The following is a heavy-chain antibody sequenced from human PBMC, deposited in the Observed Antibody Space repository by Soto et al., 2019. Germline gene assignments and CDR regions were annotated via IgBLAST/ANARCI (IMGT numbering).Heavy chain of an antibody. CDR2: INPSGGST. J-gene: IGHJ6*02. V-gene: IGHV1-46*01. CDR1: GYTFTSYY. Sequence: GASVKVSCKASGYTFTSYYMHWVRQAPGQGLEWMGIINPSGGSTSYAQKFQGRVTMTRDTSTSPVYMELSSLRSEDTSVYYCARDYYDSSGYQNPLYGMDVWGQGTTVTVSS. CDR3: ARDYYDSSGYQNPLYGMDV. D-gene: IGHD3-22*01.